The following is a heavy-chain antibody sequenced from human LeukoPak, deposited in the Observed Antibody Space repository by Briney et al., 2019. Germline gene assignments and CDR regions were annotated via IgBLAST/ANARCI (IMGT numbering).Heavy chain of an antibody. Sequence: GGSLRLSCAASGFTFSSYAMSWVRQAPGKRLEWVSAISGSGGSTYYADSVKGRFTISRDNSKNTLYLHMNSLRAGDTAVYYCAKGDSSAFTYYFDYWGQGSLVTVSS. CDR2: ISGSGGST. V-gene: IGHV3-23*01. CDR1: GFTFSSYA. J-gene: IGHJ4*02. CDR3: AKGDSSAFTYYFDY. D-gene: IGHD3-22*01.